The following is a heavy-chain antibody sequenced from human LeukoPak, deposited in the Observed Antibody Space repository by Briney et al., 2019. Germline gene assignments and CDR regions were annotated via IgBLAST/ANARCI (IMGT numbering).Heavy chain of an antibody. CDR1: GGSISSGGYY. CDR2: IYYSGST. Sequence: PSQTLSLTCTVSGGSISSGGYYWSWIRQHPGKGLEWIGYIYYSGSTYYNPSLKSRVTISVDTSKNQFSLKLSSVTAADTAVYYCARDQAVGYYYYGMDVWGQGTTVTVSS. J-gene: IGHJ6*02. CDR3: ARDQAVGYYYYGMDV. D-gene: IGHD3-3*01. V-gene: IGHV4-31*03.